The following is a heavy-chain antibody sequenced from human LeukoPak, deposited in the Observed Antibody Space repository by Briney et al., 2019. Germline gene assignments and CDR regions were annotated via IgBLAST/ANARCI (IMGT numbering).Heavy chain of an antibody. CDR3: ARDLQRGYSYYGI. V-gene: IGHV1-46*01. D-gene: IGHD5-18*01. Sequence: ASVKVSCKASGYTFTTYYVHWVRQAPGQGLEWMGIINPSGGSTTYAQKFRGRLTMTRDMSTSTVYMELSSLRSEDTAVYYCARDLQRGYSYYGIWGQGTMVTVSS. J-gene: IGHJ3*02. CDR1: GYTFTTYY. CDR2: INPSGGST.